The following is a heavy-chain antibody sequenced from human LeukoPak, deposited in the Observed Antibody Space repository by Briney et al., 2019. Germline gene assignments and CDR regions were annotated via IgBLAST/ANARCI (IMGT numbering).Heavy chain of an antibody. D-gene: IGHD3-22*01. CDR2: IYYSGST. CDR1: GGSISSYY. J-gene: IGHJ4*02. V-gene: IGHV4-59*01. CDR3: ARWGHFDTSGYFVADY. Sequence: SETLSLTCTVSGGSISSYYWSWTRQPPGKGLEWIGYIYYSGSTNYNPSLKSRVTISVDTSKNQFSLKLRSVTAVDTAIYYCARWGHFDTSGYFVADYWGQGTLITVSS.